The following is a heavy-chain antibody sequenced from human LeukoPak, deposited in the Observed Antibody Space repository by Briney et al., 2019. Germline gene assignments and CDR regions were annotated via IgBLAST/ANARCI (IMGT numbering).Heavy chain of an antibody. D-gene: IGHD2-2*01. CDR2: INPNSGGT. Sequence: ASVKVSCKASGYTFTGYYMHWVRQAPGQGLEWMGRINPNSGGTNYAQKFQGRVTMTRDTSISTAYMELSRLRSDDTAVYYCARCCSSTDYYYGIDVWGQGTTVTVSS. CDR3: ARCCSSTDYYYGIDV. J-gene: IGHJ6*02. V-gene: IGHV1-2*06. CDR1: GYTFTGYY.